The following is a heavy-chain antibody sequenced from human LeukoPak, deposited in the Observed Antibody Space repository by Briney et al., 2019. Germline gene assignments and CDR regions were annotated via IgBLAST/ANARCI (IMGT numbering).Heavy chain of an antibody. CDR2: IKQDGSDK. CDR3: ARDLPDVLTGYSDNAFDI. J-gene: IGHJ3*02. CDR1: GFHFTTYW. Sequence: GGSLRLSCAVSGFHFTTYWMTWVRQAPGKGLEWVANIKQDGSDKNYVDSVKGRFTISRDNAKKLLYLQMNSLRAEDTAAYYCARDLPDVLTGYSDNAFDIWGQGTMVTVSS. V-gene: IGHV3-7*03. D-gene: IGHD3-9*01.